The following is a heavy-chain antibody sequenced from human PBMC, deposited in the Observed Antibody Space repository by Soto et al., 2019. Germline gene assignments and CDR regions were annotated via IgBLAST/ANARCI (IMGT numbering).Heavy chain of an antibody. V-gene: IGHV3-11*01. J-gene: IGHJ6*02. CDR2: ISSSGSTI. Sequence: PGGSLRLSCAASGFTFSDYYMSWIRQAPGKGLEWVSYISSSGSTIYYADSVKGRFTISRDNAKNSLYLQMNSLRAEDTAVYYCASRVRAYYYGMDVWGQGTTVTVSS. D-gene: IGHD6-13*01. CDR1: GFTFSDYY. CDR3: ASRVRAYYYGMDV.